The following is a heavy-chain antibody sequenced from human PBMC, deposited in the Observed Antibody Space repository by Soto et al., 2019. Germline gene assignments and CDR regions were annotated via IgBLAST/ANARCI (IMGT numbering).Heavy chain of an antibody. CDR2: IYYSGTT. Sequence: SETLDLTCAVSGGSISRTTNYWSWIRLPPSRGLEWIGNIYYSGTTYYNPSLRSRVTISVDTAKNQFSLRLSSVTAADTAVYYCARPNSGDSSTWYGNNWFDPWGQGTLVTVSS. CDR1: GGSISRTTNY. V-gene: IGHV4-39*01. CDR3: ARPNSGDSSTWYGNNWFDP. D-gene: IGHD6-13*01. J-gene: IGHJ5*02.